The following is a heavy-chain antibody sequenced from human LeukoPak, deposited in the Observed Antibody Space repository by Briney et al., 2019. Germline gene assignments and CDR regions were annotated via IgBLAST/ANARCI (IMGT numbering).Heavy chain of an antibody. D-gene: IGHD5-24*01. CDR1: GGSISGYY. J-gene: IGHJ4*02. CDR2: IYYSGNT. V-gene: IGHV4-59*01. CDR3: ARDEGGDGYCSY. Sequence: PSETLSLTCTVSGGSISGYYWSWIRQPPGKGLEWIGYIYYSGNTNYNPSLKSRVTISVDTSKNQFSLQLSSVTAADTAVYYCARDEGGDGYCSYWGQGILVTVSS.